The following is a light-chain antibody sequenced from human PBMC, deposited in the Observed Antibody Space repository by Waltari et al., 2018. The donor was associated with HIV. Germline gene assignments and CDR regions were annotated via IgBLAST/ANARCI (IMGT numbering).Light chain of an antibody. CDR3: SSYAGNNNVL. V-gene: IGLV2-8*01. CDR1: SSDVGTYNY. CDR2: KVK. Sequence: QSALTQPPSASGSPGQSVTISCTGTSSDVGTYNYVSWYQQHPGKVPNLTVYKVKRRPSGRPNRSSGSKSGNPASLTVSGLQAEDEGAYYCSSYAGNNNVLYVGGTKLTVL. J-gene: IGLJ3*02.